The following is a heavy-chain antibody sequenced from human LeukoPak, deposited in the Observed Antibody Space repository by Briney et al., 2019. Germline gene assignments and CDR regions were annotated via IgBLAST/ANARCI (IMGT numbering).Heavy chain of an antibody. D-gene: IGHD6-13*01. CDR3: AKDLGGIAAAGIDY. V-gene: IGHV3-9*01. CDR1: GFTFDDYA. J-gene: IGHJ4*02. CDR2: ISWNSGSI. Sequence: GGSLRLSFAASGFTFDDYAMHWVRQAPGKGLEWVSGISWNSGSIGYADSVKGRFTISRDNAKNSLYLQMNGLRAEDTALYYCAKDLGGIAAAGIDYWGQGTLVTVSS.